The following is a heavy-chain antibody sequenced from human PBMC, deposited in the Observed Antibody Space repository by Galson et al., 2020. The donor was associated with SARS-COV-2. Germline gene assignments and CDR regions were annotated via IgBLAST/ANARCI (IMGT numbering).Heavy chain of an antibody. Sequence: GGSLRLSCAASAFTFSHYWMSWVRQAPGKGLEWVANIKHDGSEEYYVDSVKGRFTISRDNAKNSLYLQMNSLRAEDTAVYYCARDKMGGSDYWGQGTLVTVSS. CDR1: AFTFSHYW. J-gene: IGHJ4*02. CDR3: ARDKMGGSDY. V-gene: IGHV3-7*01. D-gene: IGHD3-10*01. CDR2: IKHDGSEE.